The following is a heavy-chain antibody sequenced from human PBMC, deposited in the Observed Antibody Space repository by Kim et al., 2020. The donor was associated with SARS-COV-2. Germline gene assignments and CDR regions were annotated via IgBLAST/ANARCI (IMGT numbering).Heavy chain of an antibody. D-gene: IGHD2-8*02. Sequence: SETLSLTCDVSGLSISTNNWWAWVRQSPDKGLEWIGEIYHSGNVFDNPSLRSRVTISVDKSKNQFSLRLTSATAADTATYYCAKGSSTGWYDHWGQGTL. V-gene: IGHV4-4*02. CDR2: IYHSGNV. CDR3: AKGSSTGWYDH. CDR1: GLSISTNNW. J-gene: IGHJ5*02.